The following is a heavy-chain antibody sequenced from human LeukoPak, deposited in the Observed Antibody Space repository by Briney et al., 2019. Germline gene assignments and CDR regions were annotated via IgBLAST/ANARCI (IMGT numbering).Heavy chain of an antibody. CDR3: ARGRYSAGDNWFDP. D-gene: IGHD3-9*01. Sequence: SETLSLTCTASGGSITSSYWSWIGQSPGKGLEWIGYIHYTGSTNYNPSLKSRVTMLIDTSKNQFSLKLSSVTAADTAVYYCARGRYSAGDNWFDPWGQGTLVTVSS. V-gene: IGHV4-59*01. CDR2: IHYTGST. CDR1: GGSITSSY. J-gene: IGHJ5*02.